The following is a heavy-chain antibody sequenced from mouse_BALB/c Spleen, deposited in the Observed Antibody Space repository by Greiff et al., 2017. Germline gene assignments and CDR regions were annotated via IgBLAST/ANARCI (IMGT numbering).Heavy chain of an antibody. CDR1: GYTFTSYW. CDR3: ARRLGRFDY. J-gene: IGHJ2*01. V-gene: IGHV1-87*01. CDR2: IYPGDGDT. D-gene: IGHD4-1*01. Sequence: VQLQESGAELARPGASVKLSCKASGYTFTSYWMQWVKQRPGQGLEWIGAIYPGDGDTRYTQKFKGKATLTADKSSSTAYMQLSSLASEDSAVYYCARRLGRFDYWGQGTTLTVSS.